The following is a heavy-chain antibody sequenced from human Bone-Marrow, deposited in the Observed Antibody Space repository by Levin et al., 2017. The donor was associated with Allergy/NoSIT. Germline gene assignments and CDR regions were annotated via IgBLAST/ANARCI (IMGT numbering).Heavy chain of an antibody. V-gene: IGHV3-7*01. Sequence: GGSLRLSCAASGFTFSTYWMSWVRQAPEKGLEWVANIKTDGSAKFYVDSVKGRFTISRDNAKSSLYLQMYSLRAEDTAVYYCSRAEDYWGQGTLVTVSS. CDR2: IKTDGSAK. J-gene: IGHJ4*02. CDR1: GFTFSTYW. CDR3: SRAEDY.